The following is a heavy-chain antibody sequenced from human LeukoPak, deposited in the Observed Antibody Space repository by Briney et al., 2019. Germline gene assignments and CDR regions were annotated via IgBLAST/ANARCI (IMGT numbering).Heavy chain of an antibody. V-gene: IGHV4-4*07. CDR3: ARIHYYGSGSEYYYMDV. CDR2: IYTSGST. D-gene: IGHD3-10*01. CDR1: GGSISSYY. J-gene: IGHJ6*03. Sequence: PSETLSVTCTVSGGSISSYYWSWIRQPAGKGLGWIGRIYTSGSTNYNPSLKSRVTMSVDTPKNQFSLKLSSVTAADTAVYYCARIHYYGSGSEYYYMDVWGKGTTVTVSS.